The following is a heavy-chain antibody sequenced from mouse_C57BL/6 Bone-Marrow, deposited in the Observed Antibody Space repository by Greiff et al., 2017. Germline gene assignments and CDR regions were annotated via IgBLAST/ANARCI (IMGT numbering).Heavy chain of an antibody. CDR1: GYTFTSYW. D-gene: IGHD2-4*01. Sequence: QVQLQQPGAELVMPGASVKLSCKASGYTFTSYWMHWVKQRPGKGLEWIGEIDPSDSYTNYNQKFKGKSTLTVDKSSSTAYMQLSSLTSEDSAVYYCATYDYDGGAWFAYWGQGTLVTVSA. CDR2: IDPSDSYT. J-gene: IGHJ3*01. V-gene: IGHV1-69*01. CDR3: ATYDYDGGAWFAY.